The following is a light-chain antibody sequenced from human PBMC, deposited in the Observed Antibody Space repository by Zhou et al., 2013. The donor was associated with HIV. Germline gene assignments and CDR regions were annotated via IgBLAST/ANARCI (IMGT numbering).Light chain of an antibody. J-gene: IGKJ2*01. CDR1: QSVSLY. CDR2: RTS. Sequence: DIQLTQSPSSLSASVGDRVTITCRTSQSVSLYLSWYQQKPGKAPRLLIYRTSSLQSGVPSRFSGSGSGTYFTLTISSLQPEDFATYSCQQANSFPYTFGQGTKLEIK. V-gene: IGKV1-39*01. CDR3: QQANSFPYT.